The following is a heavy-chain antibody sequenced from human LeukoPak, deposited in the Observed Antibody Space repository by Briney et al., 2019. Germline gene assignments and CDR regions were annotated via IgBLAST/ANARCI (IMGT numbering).Heavy chain of an antibody. CDR3: AREHSGYDFPGRDYYYMDV. J-gene: IGHJ6*03. CDR1: GYTFTGYY. V-gene: IGHV1-2*02. Sequence: GASVKVSCKASGYTFTGYYMHWVRQAPGQGLEWMGWINPNSDGTNYAQKFQGRVTMTRDTSISTAYMELSRLRSDDTAVYYCAREHSGYDFPGRDYYYMDVWGKGTTVTVSS. CDR2: INPNSDGT. D-gene: IGHD5-12*01.